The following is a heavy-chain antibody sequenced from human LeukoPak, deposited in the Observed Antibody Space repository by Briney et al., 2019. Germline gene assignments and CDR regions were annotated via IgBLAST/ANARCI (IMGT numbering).Heavy chain of an antibody. D-gene: IGHD2-2*01. CDR2: ISSSGSTI. CDR1: GFTFSSYE. V-gene: IGHV3-48*03. CDR3: ARDRYCSSTSCFIDY. J-gene: IGHJ4*02. Sequence: TGGSLRLSCAASGFTFSSYEMNWVRQAPGKGLEWVSYISSSGSTIYYADSVKGRFTISRDNAKNSLYLQVNSLSAEDTAVYYCARDRYCSSTSCFIDYWGQGTQVIVSS.